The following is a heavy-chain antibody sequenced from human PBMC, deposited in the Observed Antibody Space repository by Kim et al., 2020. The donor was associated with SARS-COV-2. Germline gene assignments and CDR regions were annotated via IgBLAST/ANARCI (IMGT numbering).Heavy chain of an antibody. Sequence: SRVTISVDTSKNQFSLKLGSVTAADTAVYYCAREITDGSGSTGAKNAFDIWGQGTMVTVSS. V-gene: IGHV4-31*02. J-gene: IGHJ3*02. CDR3: AREITDGSGSTGAKNAFDI. D-gene: IGHD3-10*01.